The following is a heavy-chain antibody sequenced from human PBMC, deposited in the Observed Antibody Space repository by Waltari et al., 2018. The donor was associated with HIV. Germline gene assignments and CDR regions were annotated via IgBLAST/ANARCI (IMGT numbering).Heavy chain of an antibody. CDR1: GYSISSGYY. V-gene: IGHV4-38-2*01. CDR3: ARLPYSTSRFDY. D-gene: IGHD6-6*01. CDR2: FWRTGST. J-gene: IGHJ4*02. Sequence: QVQLQESGPGLVKPSETLSLTCAVSGYSISSGYYWGWIRQPPGKGLGGIGSFWRTGSTYYNPSLKSRVTISGDTSKNQFSLNLTSVTAADTAVYFCARLPYSTSRFDYWGQGTLVTVSS.